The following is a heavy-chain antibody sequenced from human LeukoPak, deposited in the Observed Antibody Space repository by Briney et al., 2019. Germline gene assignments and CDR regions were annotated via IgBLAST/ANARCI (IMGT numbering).Heavy chain of an antibody. CDR2: MNPNSGNT. CDR1: GYTFTSYD. V-gene: IGHV1-8*01. CDR3: ARVGGTIFGVVMGYYYYGMDV. D-gene: IGHD3-3*01. J-gene: IGHJ6*02. Sequence: ASVKVSCKASGYTFTSYDINWVRQATGQGLEWMGWMNPNSGNTGYAQKFQGRVTMTRNTSISTAYMELSSLRSEDTAVYYCARVGGTIFGVVMGYYYYGMDVWGQGTTVTVSS.